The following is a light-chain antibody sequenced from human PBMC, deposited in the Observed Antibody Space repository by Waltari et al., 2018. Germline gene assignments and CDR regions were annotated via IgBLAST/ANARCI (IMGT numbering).Light chain of an antibody. Sequence: EVVMTQLPATLSVSQGERATLSCRASQSISINMVWYQQRPGQAPRLLIYEASMRATDIPARFSGSGSGTEFTLTISSVQSEDAAVYYCQQFNDWPRTFGQGTKVEIK. J-gene: IGKJ1*01. CDR1: QSISIN. CDR2: EAS. V-gene: IGKV3-15*01. CDR3: QQFNDWPRT.